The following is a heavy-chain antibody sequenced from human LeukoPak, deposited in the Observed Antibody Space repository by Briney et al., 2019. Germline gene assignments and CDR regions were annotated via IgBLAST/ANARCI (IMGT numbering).Heavy chain of an antibody. CDR2: IYFTGTT. CDR3: ARGGSWFGD. D-gene: IGHD3-10*01. J-gene: IGHJ4*02. V-gene: IGHV4-59*08. Sequence: SETLSLTCSVSGGSINPHYWTWIRQPPGKGLEWIGYIYFTGTTNYYPSLQGRVTISLDTSKNQFSLKLTSVTAVDTAVYYCARGGSWFGDWGQGTLVTVSS. CDR1: GGSINPHY.